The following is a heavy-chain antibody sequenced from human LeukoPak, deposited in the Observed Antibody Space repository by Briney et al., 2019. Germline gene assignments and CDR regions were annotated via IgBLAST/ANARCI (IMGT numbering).Heavy chain of an antibody. J-gene: IGHJ4*02. V-gene: IGHV4-34*01. D-gene: IGHD6-13*01. Sequence: SETLSLTCAVYGGSFCGYYWSWIRQPPGKGLEWIGEINHSGSTNYNPSLKSRVTISVDTSKNQFSLKLSTVTAADTAVYYCARRGQQLSFDYWGQGTLVTVSS. CDR1: GGSFCGYY. CDR2: INHSGST. CDR3: ARRGQQLSFDY.